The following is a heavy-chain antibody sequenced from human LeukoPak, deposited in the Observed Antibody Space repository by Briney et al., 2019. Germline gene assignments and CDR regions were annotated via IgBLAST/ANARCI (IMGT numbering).Heavy chain of an antibody. Sequence: GGSLRLSCAASGFTFSSYSMNWVRQAPGKGLEWVSYISSSSTIYYADSVKGRFTISRDNAKNSLYLQMNSLRDEDTAVYYCARAVGWLQSLDYWGQGTLVTVSS. D-gene: IGHD5-24*01. CDR2: ISSSSTI. J-gene: IGHJ4*02. CDR1: GFTFSSYS. CDR3: ARAVGWLQSLDY. V-gene: IGHV3-48*02.